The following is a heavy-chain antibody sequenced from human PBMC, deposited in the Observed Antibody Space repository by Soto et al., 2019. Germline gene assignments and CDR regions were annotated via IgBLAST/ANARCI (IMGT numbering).Heavy chain of an antibody. CDR1: GGSISSYY. D-gene: IGHD5-12*01. CDR2: IYYSGST. CDR3: ARDRSRDGYNLVY. J-gene: IGHJ4*02. Sequence: ASETLSLTCTVSGGSISSYYWSWIRQPPGKGLEWIGYIYYSGSTNYNPSLKSRVTISVDTSKNQFSLKLSSVTAADTAVYYCARDRSRDGYNLVYWGQGTLVTV. V-gene: IGHV4-59*01.